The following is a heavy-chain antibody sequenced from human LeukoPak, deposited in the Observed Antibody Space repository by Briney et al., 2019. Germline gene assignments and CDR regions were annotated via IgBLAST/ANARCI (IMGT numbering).Heavy chain of an antibody. D-gene: IGHD7-27*01. V-gene: IGHV3-21*01. CDR3: ARCPTGDHFDY. CDR1: GFTFSSYS. J-gene: IGHJ4*02. CDR2: ISSSSSYI. Sequence: GGSLRLSCAASGFTFSSYSMNWVCQAPGKGLEWVSSISSSSSYIYYADSVKGRFTISRDNAKNPLYLQMNSLRAEDTAVYYCARCPTGDHFDYWGQGTLVTVSS.